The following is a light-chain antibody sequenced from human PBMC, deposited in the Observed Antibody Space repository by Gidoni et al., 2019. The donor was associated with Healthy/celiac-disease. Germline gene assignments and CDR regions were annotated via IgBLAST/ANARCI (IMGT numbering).Light chain of an antibody. CDR1: PSLLHSNGYNS. Sequence: DIVMTQSPLSLPVTPGEPASISCRSRPSLLHSNGYNSLDWYLQKPGQSPHLLIYLGSNRASGVPDRFSGSGSGTDFTLKISRVEAEDVGVYYCMQALQTPWTFGQGTKVEIK. J-gene: IGKJ1*01. CDR3: MQALQTPWT. V-gene: IGKV2-28*01. CDR2: LGS.